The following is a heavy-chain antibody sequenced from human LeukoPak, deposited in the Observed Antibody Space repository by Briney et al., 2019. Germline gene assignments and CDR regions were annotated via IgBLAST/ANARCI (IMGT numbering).Heavy chain of an antibody. J-gene: IGHJ5*02. D-gene: IGHD3-10*01. Sequence: SETLSLTCAVYGGSFSGYYWSWIRQPPGKGLEWIGEINHSGSTNYNPSLKSRVTISVDTSKNQFSPKLSSVTAADTAVYYCARGRRGYGSGSYYKSYNWFDPWGQGTLVTVSS. CDR3: ARGRRGYGSGSYYKSYNWFDP. CDR1: GGSFSGYY. CDR2: INHSGST. V-gene: IGHV4-34*01.